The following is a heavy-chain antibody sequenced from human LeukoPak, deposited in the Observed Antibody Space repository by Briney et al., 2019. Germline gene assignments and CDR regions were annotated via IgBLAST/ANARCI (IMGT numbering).Heavy chain of an antibody. CDR1: GFTFDDYA. D-gene: IGHD3-22*01. V-gene: IGHV3-9*03. CDR2: ISWNSGSI. CDR3: VKSIYYDSSGPFDY. J-gene: IGHJ4*02. Sequence: GGSLRLSCAASGFTFDDYAMHWVRQAPGTALEWVSGISWNSGSIGYADSVKGRFTISRDNAKNSLYLQMNSLRPEDMALYYCVKSIYYDSSGPFDYWGQGTLVTVSS.